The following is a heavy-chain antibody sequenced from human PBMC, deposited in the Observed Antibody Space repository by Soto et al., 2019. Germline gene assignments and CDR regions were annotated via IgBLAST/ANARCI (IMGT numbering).Heavy chain of an antibody. V-gene: IGHV3-53*01. Sequence: QPGGSLRLSCAVSRLSVSNNYVTWVRQAPGKGLDWVAVVFAGGKTASAGSVKGRFTISRDSPNNIIYLQMNNLRVEDTAVYYCARGIRFLDFSSPNFHDHCGQRTLVTGSA. CDR3: ARGIRFLDFSSPNFHDH. CDR2: VFAGGKT. J-gene: IGHJ4*02. CDR1: RLSVSNNY. D-gene: IGHD3-3*01.